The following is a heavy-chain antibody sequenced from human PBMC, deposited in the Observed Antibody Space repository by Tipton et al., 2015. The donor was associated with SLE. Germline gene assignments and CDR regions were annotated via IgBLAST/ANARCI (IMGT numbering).Heavy chain of an antibody. CDR3: AKASDDGQPSFQY. J-gene: IGHJ4*02. CDR1: GCTFGSCG. V-gene: IGHV3-23*01. Sequence: GSLRLSCVASGCTFGSCGMSWVRQAPGKGLEWVLLVSSGGGTYYADSVKGRFTVSRDNSKNTLYLQMNSLRVEDTALYYCAKASDDGQPSFQYWGQGTLVTVSS. D-gene: IGHD1-1*01. CDR2: VSSGGGT.